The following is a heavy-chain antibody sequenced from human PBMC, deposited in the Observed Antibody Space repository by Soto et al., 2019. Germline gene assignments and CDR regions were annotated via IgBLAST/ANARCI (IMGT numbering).Heavy chain of an antibody. Sequence: SETLSLTCTVSGVSITPYYWTWIRHPPGKGLEWIGYVYHTGNTYYNPSLKSRVTISLDTSKNQVSLRLKSVTAADTAVYYCAREQYNWKLWGQGTLVTVTS. CDR1: GVSITPYY. D-gene: IGHD1-20*01. V-gene: IGHV4-59*01. CDR2: VYHTGNT. CDR3: AREQYNWKL. J-gene: IGHJ4*02.